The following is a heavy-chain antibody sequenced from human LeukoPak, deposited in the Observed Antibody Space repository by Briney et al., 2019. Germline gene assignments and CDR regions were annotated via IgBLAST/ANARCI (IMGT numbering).Heavy chain of an antibody. CDR3: AGFWSGYPNYYYYMDV. Sequence: SETLSLTCAVYGGSFSGYYWSWIRQPPGKGLEWIGEINHSGSTYYNPSLKSRVTISVDTSKNQFSLKLSSVTAADTAVYYCAGFWSGYPNYYYYMDVWGKGTTVTVSS. CDR2: INHSGST. V-gene: IGHV4-34*01. D-gene: IGHD3-3*01. J-gene: IGHJ6*03. CDR1: GGSFSGYY.